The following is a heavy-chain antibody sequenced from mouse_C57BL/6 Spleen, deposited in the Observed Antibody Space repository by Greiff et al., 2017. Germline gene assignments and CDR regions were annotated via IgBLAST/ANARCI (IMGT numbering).Heavy chain of an antibody. J-gene: IGHJ3*01. CDR1: GYTFTSYW. CDR2: IHPNSGST. D-gene: IGHD1-1*01. V-gene: IGHV1-64*01. Sequence: QVQLQQPGAELVKPGASVKLSCKASGYTFTSYWMHWVKQRPGQGLEWIGMIHPNSGSTNYNEKFKSKATLTVDKSSSTAYMQLSSLTSEDSAVYYCAREGDYYAWFAYWGQGTLVTVSA. CDR3: AREGDYYAWFAY.